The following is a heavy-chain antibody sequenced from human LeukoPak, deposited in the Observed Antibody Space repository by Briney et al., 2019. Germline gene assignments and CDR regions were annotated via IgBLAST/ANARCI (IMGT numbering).Heavy chain of an antibody. CDR2: IYTSGST. J-gene: IGHJ4*02. Sequence: PSETLSLTCTVSGGSISSYYWSWIRQPAGKGLEWIGRIYTSGSTNYNPSLKSRVTMSVDTSKNQFSLKLSSVTAADTALYYCARDNLYDSFGYYSHSWGQGTLVTVSS. D-gene: IGHD3-22*01. CDR1: GGSISSYY. CDR3: ARDNLYDSFGYYSHS. V-gene: IGHV4-4*07.